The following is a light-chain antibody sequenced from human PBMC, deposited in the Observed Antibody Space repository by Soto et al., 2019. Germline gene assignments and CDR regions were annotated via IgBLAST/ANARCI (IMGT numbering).Light chain of an antibody. CDR2: EVS. CDR1: SSDVGGYNY. Sequence: QSALAQPASVSGSPGQSITISCTGTSSDVGGYNYVSWYQQHPGKAPKLIIYEVSNRPSGVSNRFSGSKSGNTASLTISGLQAEAETDYYCSSSTSSSTLVFGTGTKVTVL. CDR3: SSSTSSSTLV. V-gene: IGLV2-14*01. J-gene: IGLJ1*01.